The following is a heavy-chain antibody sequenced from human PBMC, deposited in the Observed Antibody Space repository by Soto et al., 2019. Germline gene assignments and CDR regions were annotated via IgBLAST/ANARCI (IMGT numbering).Heavy chain of an antibody. CDR3: ARDPVGVTHFDY. Sequence: VSSSETLSLTCTVDSISTYYWNWIRQSPGKGLEWIGYIYYMGRTNYNPSLRSRVTMSIDTSRNQFSLKLRSVTAAVTAVYYCARDPVGVTHFDYWGQGALVTVSS. V-gene: IGHV4-59*01. J-gene: IGHJ4*02. CDR1: SISTYY. D-gene: IGHD1-26*01. CDR2: IYYMGRT.